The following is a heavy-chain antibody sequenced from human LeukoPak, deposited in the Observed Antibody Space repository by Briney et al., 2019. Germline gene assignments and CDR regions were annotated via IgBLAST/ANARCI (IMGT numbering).Heavy chain of an antibody. CDR1: GFTFSTYV. J-gene: IGHJ4*02. CDR2: IKQDGSEK. V-gene: IGHV3-7*01. D-gene: IGHD1-7*01. CDR3: AREDDWNYEDY. Sequence: GGSLRLSCAASGFTFSTYVMSWVRQAPGKGLEWVANIKQDGSEKYYVNSVKGRFTISRDNAKNSLYLQMNSLRAEDTAIYYCAREDDWNYEDYWGQGTLVTVSS.